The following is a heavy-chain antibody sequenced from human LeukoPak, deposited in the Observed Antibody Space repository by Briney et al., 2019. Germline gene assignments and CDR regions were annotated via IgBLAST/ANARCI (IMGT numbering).Heavy chain of an antibody. CDR3: ARGRQDVTMIVVVMTAVSYYLDV. D-gene: IGHD3-22*01. J-gene: IGHJ6*03. CDR1: GGSFSGYY. V-gene: IGHV4-34*01. CDR2: MNPSGST. Sequence: SETLSLTCAVYGGSFSGYYWTWIRQTPEKGLEWIGEMNPSGSTNYNPSLKSRVTISVDTSKNQFSLELSTVTAADTAVYYCARGRQDVTMIVVVMTAVSYYLDVWGKGTTVTVS.